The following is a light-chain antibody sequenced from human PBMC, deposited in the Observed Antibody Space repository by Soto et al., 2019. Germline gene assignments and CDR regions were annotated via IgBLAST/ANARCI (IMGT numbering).Light chain of an antibody. J-gene: IGLJ3*02. CDR1: SSDIGRHNH. CDR3: SSFTSSSTWV. CDR2: ELI. V-gene: IGLV2-18*02. Sequence: QSALTQPPSVSGSPGQSVTISCTGTSSDIGRHNHVSWYQQPPGTAPKLMIYELINRPSGVPGRFSGSKSGNTASLTISGLQAEDEAEYYCSSFTSSSTWVFGGGTKLTVL.